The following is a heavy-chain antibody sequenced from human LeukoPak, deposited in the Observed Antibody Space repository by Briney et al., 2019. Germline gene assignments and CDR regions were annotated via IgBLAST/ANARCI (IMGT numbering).Heavy chain of an antibody. Sequence: GGSLRLSCAASGFTFDDYAMHWVRQAPGKGLEWVSGISWNSGSIGYADSVKGRFTISRDNAKNSLYLQMNSLRAEDTALYYCAKALPRHLWFGVFDPWGQGTLVTVSS. CDR2: ISWNSGSI. J-gene: IGHJ5*02. V-gene: IGHV3-9*01. CDR1: GFTFDDYA. CDR3: AKALPRHLWFGVFDP. D-gene: IGHD3-10*01.